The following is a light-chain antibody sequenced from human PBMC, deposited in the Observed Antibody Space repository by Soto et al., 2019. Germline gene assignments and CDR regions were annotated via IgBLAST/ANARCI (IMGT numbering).Light chain of an antibody. CDR3: GTWDSSLTTYV. Sequence: QSVLTQPRSVSGSPGQSVTISCTGTSSDVGGYNYVSWYQQHPGKAPKLMIYDVSKRPSGVPDRFSGSKSGSSATLGITGLQTGDEADYYCGTWDSSLTTYVFGPGTKVTVL. CDR2: DVS. J-gene: IGLJ1*01. CDR1: SSDVGGYNY. V-gene: IGLV2-11*01.